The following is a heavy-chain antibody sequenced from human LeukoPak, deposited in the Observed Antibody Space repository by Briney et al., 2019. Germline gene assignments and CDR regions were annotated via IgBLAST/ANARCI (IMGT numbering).Heavy chain of an antibody. CDR3: TRPPGSRKRVYLDY. Sequence: SVKVSCKASGYTFTSYYMHWVRQAPGQGIEWMGIINPIGGSTSYAQKFQGRVTMTRDTSTSTVYMELSSLRSEDTPVYYCTRPPGSRKRVYLDYCGQGTLVTVSS. J-gene: IGHJ4*02. CDR2: INPIGGST. CDR1: GYTFTSYY. D-gene: IGHD6-13*01. V-gene: IGHV1-46*01.